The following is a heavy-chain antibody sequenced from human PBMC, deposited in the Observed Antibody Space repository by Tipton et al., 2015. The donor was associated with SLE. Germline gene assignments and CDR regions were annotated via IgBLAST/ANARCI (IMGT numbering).Heavy chain of an antibody. Sequence: SLRLSCAASGFTFSSYEMNWVRQAPGKGLEWVSYISSSGSTIYYADSVKGRFTISRDNAKNSLYLQMNSLRAEDTAVYYCASPGSSGLSYWGQGTLVTLSS. CDR2: ISSSGSTI. CDR3: ASPGSSGLSY. J-gene: IGHJ4*02. CDR1: GFTFSSYE. D-gene: IGHD3-22*01. V-gene: IGHV3-48*03.